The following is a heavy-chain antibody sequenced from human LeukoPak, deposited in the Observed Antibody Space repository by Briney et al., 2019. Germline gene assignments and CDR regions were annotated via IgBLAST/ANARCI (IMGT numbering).Heavy chain of an antibody. CDR3: ARGPVAGLFDY. CDR2: ISSSSSYI. V-gene: IGHV3-21*01. Sequence: GGSLRLSCAASGFTFSSYSMNWVRQAPGKGLEWVSSISSSSSYIYYADSVKGRFTISRDNAKNTLYLQMNSLRAEDTAVYYCARGPVAGLFDYWGQGTLVTVSS. CDR1: GFTFSSYS. J-gene: IGHJ4*02. D-gene: IGHD6-19*01.